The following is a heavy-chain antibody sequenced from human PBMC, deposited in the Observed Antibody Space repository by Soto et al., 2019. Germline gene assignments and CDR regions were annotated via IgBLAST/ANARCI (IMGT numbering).Heavy chain of an antibody. J-gene: IGHJ4*02. CDR2: IYYSGST. CDR1: GGSISGYY. Sequence: QAQLQESGPGLVKPSETLSLTCTVSGGSISGYYWTWIRQPPGKGLEYIGYIYYSGSTNYNPSLTSRVTISVDTSKNQFSLKLSSVTAADTAMYYCAAIQYGTGGYYFDYWGQGTLVTVSS. V-gene: IGHV4-59*08. CDR3: AAIQYGTGGYYFDY. D-gene: IGHD1-1*01.